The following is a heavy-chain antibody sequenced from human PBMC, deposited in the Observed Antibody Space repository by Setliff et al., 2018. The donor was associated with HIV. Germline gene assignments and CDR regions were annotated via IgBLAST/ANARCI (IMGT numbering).Heavy chain of an antibody. Sequence: GASVKVSCKASGGTFSSYAISWVRQAPGQGLEWMGGIIPIFGTANYAQKFQGRVTITTDESTSTAYMELSGLRSEDTAVYYWARAPELYSGSYDAFDIWGQGSMVTVSS. CDR2: IIPIFGTA. J-gene: IGHJ3*02. V-gene: IGHV1-69*05. CDR3: ARAPELYSGSYDAFDI. CDR1: GGTFSSYA. D-gene: IGHD1-26*01.